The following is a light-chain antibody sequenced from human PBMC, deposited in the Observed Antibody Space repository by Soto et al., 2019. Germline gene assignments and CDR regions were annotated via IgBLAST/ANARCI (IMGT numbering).Light chain of an antibody. CDR3: MQALEIPET. Sequence: DIVMIQSPLSLSVTPGEPASISCRSSQSLLYSNGYNYLDWYLQKPGQSPQLLIYLGSNRASGVPDRFSGSGSGTDFTLKISRVEAEDVGIYYCMQALEIPETFGQGTKVDIK. CDR1: QSLLYSNGYNY. CDR2: LGS. V-gene: IGKV2-28*01. J-gene: IGKJ1*01.